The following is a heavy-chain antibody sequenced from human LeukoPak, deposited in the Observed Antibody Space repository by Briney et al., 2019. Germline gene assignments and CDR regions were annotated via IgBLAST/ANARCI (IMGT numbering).Heavy chain of an antibody. J-gene: IGHJ3*02. CDR2: ISYDGSNK. V-gene: IGHV3-30*03. CDR3: ESVLPNI. Sequence: PGGSLRLSWAASGFTFSSYGMRWVRQAPGKGLEWVAVISYDGSNKYYADSVKGRFTISRDNAKNSLYLQMNSLRGEDTAVYYCESVLPNIGGQGTRATVTS. CDR1: GFTFSSYG.